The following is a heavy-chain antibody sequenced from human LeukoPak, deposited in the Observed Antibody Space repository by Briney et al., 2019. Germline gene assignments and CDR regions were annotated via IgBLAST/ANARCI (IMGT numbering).Heavy chain of an antibody. V-gene: IGHV1-18*01. Sequence: ASVKVSCKASGYTFTSYGISWVRQAPGQGLEWMGWISAYNGNTNYAQKLQGRVTMTTDTSTSTVYMELSSLRSEDTAVYYCARKGIAVAGIEYWGQGTLVTVSS. J-gene: IGHJ4*02. CDR2: ISAYNGNT. D-gene: IGHD6-19*01. CDR3: ARKGIAVAGIEY. CDR1: GYTFTSYG.